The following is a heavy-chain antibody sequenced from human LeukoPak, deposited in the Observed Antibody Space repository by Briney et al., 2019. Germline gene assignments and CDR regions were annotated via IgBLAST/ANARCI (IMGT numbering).Heavy chain of an antibody. D-gene: IGHD3-22*01. CDR2: MYYSGST. V-gene: IGHV4-30-4*01. CDR1: GGSISSGDYY. J-gene: IGHJ5*02. CDR3: ARPYYYDSRIDP. Sequence: SQTLSLTCTVSGGSISSGDYYRSWIRQPPGKGPEWIAYMYYSGSTYYNPSLKSRVTMSADTSKNQLSLKLSSVTAADTAVYYCARPYYYDSRIDPWGQGILVTVSS.